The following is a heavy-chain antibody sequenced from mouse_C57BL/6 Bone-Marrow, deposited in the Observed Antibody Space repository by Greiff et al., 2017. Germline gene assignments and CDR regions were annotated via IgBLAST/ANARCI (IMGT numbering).Heavy chain of an antibody. CDR2: IRNKANGYTT. V-gene: IGHV7-3*01. D-gene: IGHD1-1*01. CDR1: GFTFTDYY. CDR3: ARLKAYVSSSFDY. J-gene: IGHJ2*01. Sequence: EVQGVESGGGLVQPGGSLSLSCAASGFTFTDYYMSWVRQPPGKALEWLGFIRNKANGYTTEYSASVKGRFTISRDNSQRILYLQMNALRAEDSATYYCARLKAYVSSSFDYWGQGTTLTVSS.